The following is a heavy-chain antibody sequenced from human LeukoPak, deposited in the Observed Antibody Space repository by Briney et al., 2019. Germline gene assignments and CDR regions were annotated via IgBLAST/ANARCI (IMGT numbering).Heavy chain of an antibody. CDR1: GGSISSGGYY. V-gene: IGHV4-61*08. CDR3: ARGGEGPNWFDP. D-gene: IGHD2-21*01. Sequence: SETLSLTCTVSGGSISSGGYYWSWIRQHPGKGLEWIGYIYYSGSTNYNPSLKSRVTRSVDTSKNQFSLKLSSVTAADTAVYYCARGGEGPNWFDPWGQGTLVTVSS. CDR2: IYYSGST. J-gene: IGHJ5*02.